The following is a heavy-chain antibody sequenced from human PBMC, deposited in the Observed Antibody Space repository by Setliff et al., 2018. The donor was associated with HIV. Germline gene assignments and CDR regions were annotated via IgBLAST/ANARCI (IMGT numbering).Heavy chain of an antibody. CDR3: ARAVIVVVPADYGYHYYYYMDV. CDR1: GYNFANYW. J-gene: IGHJ6*03. D-gene: IGHD2-2*01. CDR2: IYPTDSDT. V-gene: IGHV5-51*01. Sequence: PGESLKLSCKGSGYNFANYWIAWVRQVPGKGLEWMGIIYPTDSDTRYSPSFQGQVTISVDTSKNQFSLRLSSVTAADTAVYYCARAVIVVVPADYGYHYYYYMDVWGKGTTVTVSS.